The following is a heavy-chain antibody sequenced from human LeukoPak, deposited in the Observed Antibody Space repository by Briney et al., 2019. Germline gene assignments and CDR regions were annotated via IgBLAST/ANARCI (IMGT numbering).Heavy chain of an antibody. J-gene: IGHJ4*02. CDR1: GRSISYYY. Sequence: SETLSLTCTVSGRSISYYYWSWIRQPPGKGLEWIGYIYYNGNTDYNPSLKSRVTISVDTSKNQFSLKLSSLTAADTAVYYCARRLGSTSSGYDYWGQGTLVTVSS. CDR2: IYYNGNT. CDR3: ARRLGSTSSGYDY. V-gene: IGHV4-59*08. D-gene: IGHD6-6*01.